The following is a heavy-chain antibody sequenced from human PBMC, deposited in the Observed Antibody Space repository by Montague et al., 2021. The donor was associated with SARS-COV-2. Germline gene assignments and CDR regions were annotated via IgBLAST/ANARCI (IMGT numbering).Heavy chain of an antibody. CDR2: INHGGNT. V-gene: IGHV4-34*01. D-gene: IGHD2-15*01. Sequence: SETLSLTCAVHGGSFSGCYWNWIRQPPGKGLEWIGEINHGGNTNYNPSLKNRLTISVDTSKNQFSLKLTSVAATDTAVYYCARLRDGVVPSPILGIGPYFTYYYMDVWGKGTTVTVSS. CDR1: GGSFSGCY. J-gene: IGHJ6*03. CDR3: ARLRDGVVPSPILGIGPYFTYYYMDV.